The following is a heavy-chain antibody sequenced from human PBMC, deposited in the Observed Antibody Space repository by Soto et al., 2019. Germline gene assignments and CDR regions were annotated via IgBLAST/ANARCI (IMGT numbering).Heavy chain of an antibody. CDR2: IYYSGST. Sequence: QVQLQESGPGLVKPSQTLSLTCTVSGGSISSGDYYWRWIRQPPGKGLEWIGSIYYSGSTYYNPSLKSRVTISVDTSKNPFSLKLNSVTAADTAVYYCASRHSSPYFDYWGQGTLVTVSS. J-gene: IGHJ4*02. CDR3: ASRHSSPYFDY. D-gene: IGHD6-13*01. CDR1: GGSISSGDYY. V-gene: IGHV4-30-4*01.